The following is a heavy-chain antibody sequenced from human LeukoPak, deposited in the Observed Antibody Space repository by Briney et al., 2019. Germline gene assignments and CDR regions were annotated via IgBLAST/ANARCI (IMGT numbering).Heavy chain of an antibody. CDR1: GFTFSDYD. Sequence: GGSLRLSCAASGFTFSDYDMHWARQATGKGLEWVSAIGTAGDTYYTGSVKGRFTISRENAKNSLYLRMNSLRAGDTAVYYCARVAKERVGGVYYFDYWGQGTLVTVSS. V-gene: IGHV3-13*01. J-gene: IGHJ4*02. CDR2: IGTAGDT. CDR3: ARVAKERVGGVYYFDY. D-gene: IGHD1-1*01.